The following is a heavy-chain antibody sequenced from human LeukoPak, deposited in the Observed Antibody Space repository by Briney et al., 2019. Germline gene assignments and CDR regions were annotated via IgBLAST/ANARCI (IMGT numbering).Heavy chain of an antibody. D-gene: IGHD4-17*01. CDR3: ARGGNHYGDYRWFDP. J-gene: IGHJ5*02. Sequence: SETLSLTCTVSSGSISSGDYYWSRIRQPPGKGLEWIEYIYYSGSTYYNPSLKSRVTISVDTSKNQFPLKLSSVTAADTAVYYCARGGNHYGDYRWFDPWGQGTPVTVSS. V-gene: IGHV4-30-4*01. CDR1: SGSISSGDYY. CDR2: IYYSGST.